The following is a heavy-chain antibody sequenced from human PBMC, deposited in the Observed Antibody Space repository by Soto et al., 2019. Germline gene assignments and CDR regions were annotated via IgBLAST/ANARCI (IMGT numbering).Heavy chain of an antibody. CDR2: IDSDGSST. CDR1: GFTFGSYW. J-gene: IGHJ6*02. CDR3: ARGRPYGMDV. V-gene: IGHV3-74*01. Sequence: LRPSCAASGFTFGSYWMNWVRQAPGKGLVWVSRIDSDGSSTTYADSVKGRVTTSRYNAKNTLYLQMSSLRVEDTAVYYCARGRPYGMDVWGQGTTVTVSS.